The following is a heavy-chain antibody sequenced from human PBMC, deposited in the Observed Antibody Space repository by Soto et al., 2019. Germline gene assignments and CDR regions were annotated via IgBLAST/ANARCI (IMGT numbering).Heavy chain of an antibody. J-gene: IGHJ3*02. V-gene: IGHV1-69*13. Sequence: GASVKVSCKASGDTFSSYSISWVRQAPGQGIEWMGGIIPIFGTANYAQKFKGRVTITADDCTRTAYMELSSLRSEDTAVYYCARDYGGDWLNHVADAFDIWGQGTMVTV. CDR1: GDTFSSYS. CDR3: ARDYGGDWLNHVADAFDI. CDR2: IIPIFGTA. D-gene: IGHD2-21*02.